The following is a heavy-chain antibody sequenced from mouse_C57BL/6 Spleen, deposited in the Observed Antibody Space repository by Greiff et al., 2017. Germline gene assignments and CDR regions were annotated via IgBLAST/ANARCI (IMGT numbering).Heavy chain of an antibody. J-gene: IGHJ4*01. CDR3: TRRDGYYGRGDY. V-gene: IGHV14-4*01. Sequence: EVQLQQSGAELVRPGASVKLSCTASGFNIKDDYMHWVKQRPEQGLEWIGWIDPENGDTEYASKFQGKATITADTSSNTAYLQLSSLTSEDTAVYYCTRRDGYYGRGDYWGQGTSVTVSS. CDR1: GFNIKDDY. D-gene: IGHD2-3*01. CDR2: IDPENGDT.